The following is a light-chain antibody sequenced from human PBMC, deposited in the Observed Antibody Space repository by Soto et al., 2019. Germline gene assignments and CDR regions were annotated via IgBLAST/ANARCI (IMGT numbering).Light chain of an antibody. J-gene: IGKJ4*01. CDR1: LSVNSH. CDR2: DAS. CDR3: HQYNNWLALT. Sequence: EIVMTQSPATLSVSPGERAALSCRASLSVNSHLAWYQQKPGQAPRLLIYDASTRATGIPVRFRGSGSGTEFTLTISSLQSEDSAVYYCHQYNNWLALTFGGGTKVDIK. V-gene: IGKV3-15*01.